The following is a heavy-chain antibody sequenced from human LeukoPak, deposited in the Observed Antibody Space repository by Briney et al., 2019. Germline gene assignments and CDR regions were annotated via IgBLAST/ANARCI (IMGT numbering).Heavy chain of an antibody. CDR1: GYTFTTYL. CDR2: IYPSNSDT. CDR3: SSPDSSGWSDAFDI. J-gene: IGHJ3*02. D-gene: IGHD6-19*01. V-gene: IGHV5-51*01. Sequence: GESLNFSCQASGYTFTTYLIGGVRQIPGKGLEWMGIIYPSNSDTIYSPSFQGEVTPSVDNSINTSYLMWSSLKASDTAMYYCSSPDSSGWSDAFDIWGEGTMATVSS.